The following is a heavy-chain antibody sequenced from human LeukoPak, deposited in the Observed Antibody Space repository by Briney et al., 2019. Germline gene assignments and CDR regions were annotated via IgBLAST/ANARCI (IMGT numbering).Heavy chain of an antibody. J-gene: IGHJ4*02. CDR3: ARDSARPAGHDY. CDR1: GGSFSSYY. Sequence: SETLSLTCAVYGGSFSSYYWRWIRQPPGKGLEWIGEIIHSGSTNYNPSLKSRVTISVDTSKNQFSLKLSSVTAADTAVYYCARDSARPAGHDYWGQGTLVTVSS. CDR2: IIHSGST. D-gene: IGHD5-18*01. V-gene: IGHV4-34*12.